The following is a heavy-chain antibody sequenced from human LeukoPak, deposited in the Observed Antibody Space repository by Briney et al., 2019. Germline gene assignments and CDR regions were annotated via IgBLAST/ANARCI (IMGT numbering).Heavy chain of an antibody. D-gene: IGHD4-17*01. Sequence: PGGSLRLSCAASGFTFIDYDMHWVRQVIGKGLEWVSAIGIRGDTHYSGSVKGRFTISRHNSKNTLYLQMNSLRAEDTAVYYCAKDPSTVTTGVFDIWGQGTMVSVSS. CDR2: IGIRGDT. CDR1: GFTFIDYD. V-gene: IGHV3-13*01. J-gene: IGHJ3*02. CDR3: AKDPSTVTTGVFDI.